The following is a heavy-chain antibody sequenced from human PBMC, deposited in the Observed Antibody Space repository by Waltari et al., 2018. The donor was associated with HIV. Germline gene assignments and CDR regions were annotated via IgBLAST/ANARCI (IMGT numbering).Heavy chain of an antibody. CDR3: AGSHSSGWYVWFDP. CDR2: INPKSGGT. V-gene: IGHV1-2*02. J-gene: IGHJ5*02. D-gene: IGHD6-19*01. Sequence: QVQLVQSGAEVKKPGASVKVPCKASGYPLTDYYLHWVRQAPGQGLEWMGWINPKSGGTKYAQKFQGRVTMTTDTSISTAYMEVRMLISDDTAVYFCAGSHSSGWYVWFDPWGQGTLVTVS. CDR1: GYPLTDYY.